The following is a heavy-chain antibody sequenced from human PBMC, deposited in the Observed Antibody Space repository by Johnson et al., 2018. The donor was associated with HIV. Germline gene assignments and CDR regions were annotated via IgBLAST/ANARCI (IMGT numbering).Heavy chain of an antibody. V-gene: IGHV3-13*01. D-gene: IGHD7-27*01. Sequence: VQLVESGGGLVQPGRSLRLSCAASGLTFDDYAMHWVRQAPGKGLEWVSVIYSAGSTYYADSVKGRFTISRENAKNSLHLQMNSLRAGDTAVYYCARDFGLFLGKDDAFDIWGQGTMVTVSS. CDR2: IYSAGST. J-gene: IGHJ3*02. CDR1: GLTFDDYA. CDR3: ARDFGLFLGKDDAFDI.